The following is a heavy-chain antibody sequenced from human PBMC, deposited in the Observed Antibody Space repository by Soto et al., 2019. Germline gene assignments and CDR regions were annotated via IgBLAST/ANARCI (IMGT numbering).Heavy chain of an antibody. CDR3: SREVASYCSTYFDY. J-gene: IGHJ4*02. CDR1: GGSIRGYC. V-gene: IGHV4-59*01. D-gene: IGHD3-16*02. CDR2: TDYSGTT. Sequence: SEPLFLTRTVSGGSIRGYCWTWIRQPPRKGLEWIGQTDYSGTTKYNPCLNSRGTISADTSQNQISLQLSSVTAADTAVYYCSREVASYCSTYFDYWAQGALVPVSS.